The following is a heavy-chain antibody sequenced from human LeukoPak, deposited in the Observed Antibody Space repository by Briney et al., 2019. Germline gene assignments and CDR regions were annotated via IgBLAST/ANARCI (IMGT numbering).Heavy chain of an antibody. J-gene: IGHJ4*02. CDR3: ARARRYYYDSSGCNY. CDR2: ISGGGGST. V-gene: IGHV3-23*01. CDR1: GFTFSSYT. Sequence: PGGSLRLSCAASGFTFSSYTMSWVRQAPGKGLEWVSGISGGGGSTYYADSVKGRFTISRDNSKNTLYLQMNSLRAEDTAVYYCARARRYYYDSSGCNYWGQGTLVTVSS. D-gene: IGHD3-22*01.